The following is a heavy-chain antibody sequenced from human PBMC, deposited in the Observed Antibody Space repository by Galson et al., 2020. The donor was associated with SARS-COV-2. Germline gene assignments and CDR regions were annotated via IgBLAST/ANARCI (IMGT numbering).Heavy chain of an antibody. V-gene: IGHV3-21*01. D-gene: IGHD6-19*01. CDR3: ARAIGPGIAVAGTWDYFDY. CDR2: ISSSSSYI. Sequence: GGSLRLSCAASGFTFSSYSMNWVRQAPGKGLEWVSSISSSSSYIYYADSVKGRFTISRDNAKNSLYLQMNSLRAEDTAVYYCARAIGPGIAVAGTWDYFDYWGQGTLVTVSS. CDR1: GFTFSSYS. J-gene: IGHJ4*02.